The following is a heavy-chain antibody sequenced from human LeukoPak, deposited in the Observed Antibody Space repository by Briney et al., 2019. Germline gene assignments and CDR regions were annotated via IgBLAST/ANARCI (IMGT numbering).Heavy chain of an antibody. Sequence: GGSLRLSCAASGFTVSSNYMSWVRQAPGKGLEWVSVIYSGGSTYYADSVKGRFTISRDNSKNTLYLQMNSLRAEDTAVYYCARDAPGDYYYDSSGYFDYWGQGTLVTVSS. D-gene: IGHD3-22*01. J-gene: IGHJ4*02. CDR2: IYSGGST. CDR3: ARDAPGDYYYDSSGYFDY. CDR1: GFTVSSNY. V-gene: IGHV3-66*01.